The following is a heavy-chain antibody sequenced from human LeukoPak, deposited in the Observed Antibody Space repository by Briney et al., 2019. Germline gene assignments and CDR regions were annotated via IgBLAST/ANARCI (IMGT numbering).Heavy chain of an antibody. Sequence: GGSLRLSCAASGFTFSSYAMSWVRQALGKGLEWVSAISGSGGSTYYADSVKGRFTISRDNSKNTLYLQMNSLRAEDTAVYYCAKLAGKIDTSYYYMDVWGKGTTVTVSS. CDR1: GFTFSSYA. D-gene: IGHD2/OR15-2a*01. CDR2: ISGSGGST. CDR3: AKLAGKIDTSYYYMDV. J-gene: IGHJ6*03. V-gene: IGHV3-23*01.